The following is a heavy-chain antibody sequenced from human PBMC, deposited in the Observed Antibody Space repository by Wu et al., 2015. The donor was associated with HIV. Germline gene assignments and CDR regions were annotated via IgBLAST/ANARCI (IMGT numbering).Heavy chain of an antibody. J-gene: IGHJ3*02. D-gene: IGHD3-22*01. Sequence: QVQLVQSGAEVKKPGASVKVSCKASGYTFTSYYMHWVRQAPGQGLEWMGIINPSGGSTSYAQKFQGRVTMTRDTSTSTVYMELSSLRSEDTAVYYCAREGTDTMIVVRGAFDIWGQGTMVTVSS. V-gene: IGHV1-46*01. CDR1: GYTFTSYY. CDR2: INPSGGST. CDR3: AREGTDTMIVVRGAFDI.